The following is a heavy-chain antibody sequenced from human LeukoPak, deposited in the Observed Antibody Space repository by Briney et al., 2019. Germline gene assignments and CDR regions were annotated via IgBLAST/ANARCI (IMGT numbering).Heavy chain of an antibody. CDR1: GFTFSSYG. CDR2: ISYDGSNK. CDR3: AKERRSGSYADDAFDI. J-gene: IGHJ3*02. Sequence: GGSLRLSCAASGFTFSSYGMHWVRQAPGKGLEWVAVISYDGSNKYYADSVKGRFTISRDNSKNTLYLQMNSLRAEDTAVYYYAKERRSGSYADDAFDIWGQGTMVTVSS. D-gene: IGHD1-26*01. V-gene: IGHV3-30*18.